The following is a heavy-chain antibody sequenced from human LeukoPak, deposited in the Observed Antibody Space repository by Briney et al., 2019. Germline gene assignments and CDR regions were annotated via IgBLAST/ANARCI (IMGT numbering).Heavy chain of an antibody. Sequence: PGGSLRRSCAAPGFTVSNKYMSWVRQAPGKGLEWVSVIYSGGSTYYADSVKGRFTISRDNSKNTVHLQMNSLRAEDTAVYYCARDSAGYFDYWGQGTLVTVSS. CDR2: IYSGGST. CDR3: ARDSAGYFDY. J-gene: IGHJ4*02. CDR1: GFTVSNKY. V-gene: IGHV3-53*01.